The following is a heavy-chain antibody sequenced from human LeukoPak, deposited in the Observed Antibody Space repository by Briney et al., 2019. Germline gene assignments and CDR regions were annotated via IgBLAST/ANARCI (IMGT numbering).Heavy chain of an antibody. CDR1: GFTFSSSG. V-gene: IGHV3-30*18. D-gene: IGHD3-10*01. CDR3: AKNEGGVSRRFGELSQVYFDY. J-gene: IGHJ4*02. Sequence: PGGSLRLSCAASGFTFSSSGMHWVRQAPGKGLEWVAVISYDGDNKYYADSVKGRFTISRDNSKNTLYLQMNSLRAEDTAVYYCAKNEGGVSRRFGELSQVYFDYWGQGTLVTVSS. CDR2: ISYDGDNK.